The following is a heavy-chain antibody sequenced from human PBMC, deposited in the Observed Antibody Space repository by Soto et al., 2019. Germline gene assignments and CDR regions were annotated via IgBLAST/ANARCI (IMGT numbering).Heavy chain of an antibody. V-gene: IGHV4-31*01. D-gene: IGHD1-26*01. J-gene: IGHJ4*02. Sequence: QVQLQESGPGLVKPSQTLSLTCTVSGGSISSGGYYWSWIRQHPGKGLEWIGYIYYSGSTYYNPSLKNLVSLSVDTSKHQFSLKQSSVPAADTAGYYCRKTRDSAEFDWGQGTLVTVSS. CDR1: GGSISSGGYY. CDR2: IYYSGST. CDR3: RKTRDSAEFD.